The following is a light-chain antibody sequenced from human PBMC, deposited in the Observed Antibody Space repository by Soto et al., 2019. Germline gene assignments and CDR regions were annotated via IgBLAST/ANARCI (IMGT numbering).Light chain of an antibody. Sequence: EIVMPQSPATLSVSPGERATLSCMASQSVSSNLAWYQQKPGQAPRLLIYGASTRATGIPARFSGSGSGTEFTLTISSLQPEDVATYYCQKYNSAPPTFGQGTKVDI. J-gene: IGKJ1*01. CDR1: QSVSSN. CDR2: GAS. CDR3: QKYNSAPPT. V-gene: IGKV3-15*01.